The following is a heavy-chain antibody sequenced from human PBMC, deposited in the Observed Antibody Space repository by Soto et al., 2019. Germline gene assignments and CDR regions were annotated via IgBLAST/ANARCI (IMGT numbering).Heavy chain of an antibody. CDR1: GFTFSSSA. J-gene: IGHJ5*02. D-gene: IGHD6-19*01. V-gene: IGHV3-23*01. CDR3: ARCTVDTIVTSGWCHYLDP. Sequence: EVQLLDSGGGLVQPGGSLRLSCAASGFTFSSSAMSWVRQAPGKGLEWVSAVSGSGGTTSYADSVRGRFTISRDNSKNALYLQMNCLRAEDTAIYFCARCTVDTIVTSGWCHYLDPWGQGTLVTVSS. CDR2: VSGSGGTT.